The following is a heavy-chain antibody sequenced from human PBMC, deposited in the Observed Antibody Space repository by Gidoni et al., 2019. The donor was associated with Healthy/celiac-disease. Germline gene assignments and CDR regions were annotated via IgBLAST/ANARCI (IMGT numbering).Heavy chain of an antibody. D-gene: IGHD3-10*01. V-gene: IGHV4-61*02. CDR1: GGSISSGSYY. CDR3: ARDYYGSGNWFDP. CDR2: IYTSGST. Sequence: QVQLQESGPGLVTPSQTLSLTCTVSGGSISSGSYYWGWIRQPAGQGLEWIGLIYTSGSTNYNPSLKSRVTISVDTSKTLFSLKLSSVTAADTAVYYCARDYYGSGNWFDPWGQGTLVTVSS. J-gene: IGHJ5*02.